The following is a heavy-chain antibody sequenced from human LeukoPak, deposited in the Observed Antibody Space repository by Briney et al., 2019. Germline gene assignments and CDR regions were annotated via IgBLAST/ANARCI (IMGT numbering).Heavy chain of an antibody. D-gene: IGHD1-26*01. CDR1: GFTFSSYA. J-gene: IGHJ4*02. CDR2: ISYDGSNK. CDR3: ARTPSGSYIN. Sequence: PGGSLRLSCAASGFTFSSYAMHWVRQAPGKGLEWVAVISYDGSNKYYADSVKGRFTISRDNSKNTLYLQMNSLRAEDTAVYYCARTPSGSYINWGQGTLVTVPS. V-gene: IGHV3-30*04.